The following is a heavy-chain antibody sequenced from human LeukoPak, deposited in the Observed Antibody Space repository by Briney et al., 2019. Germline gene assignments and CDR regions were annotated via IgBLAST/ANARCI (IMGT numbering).Heavy chain of an antibody. J-gene: IGHJ5*02. CDR2: IYYSGST. Sequence: SETLSLTCTVSGGSISSYYWGWIRQPPGKGLEWIGYIYYSGSTNHNPSLKSRVTISVDTSKNQFSLKLSSVTAADTAVYYCARDNVQYYDFWSGYSPPRWFDPWGQGTLVTVSS. D-gene: IGHD3-3*01. V-gene: IGHV4-59*01. CDR3: ARDNVQYYDFWSGYSPPRWFDP. CDR1: GGSISSYY.